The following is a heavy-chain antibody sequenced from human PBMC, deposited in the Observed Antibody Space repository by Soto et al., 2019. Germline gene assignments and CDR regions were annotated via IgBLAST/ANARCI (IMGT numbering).Heavy chain of an antibody. CDR2: ISYDGSNK. CDR1: GFTFSNYG. CDR3: AKDGNEYSSGWYAPRLDY. J-gene: IGHJ4*02. V-gene: IGHV3-30*18. Sequence: QVQLVESGGGVVQPGRSLRLSCAASGFTFSNYGMHLVRQAPGKGLEWVAVISYDGSNKYYADFVKGRFTISRDNSKNTLYLQMNSLRAEDTAVYYCAKDGNEYSSGWYAPRLDYWGQGTLVTVSS. D-gene: IGHD6-19*01.